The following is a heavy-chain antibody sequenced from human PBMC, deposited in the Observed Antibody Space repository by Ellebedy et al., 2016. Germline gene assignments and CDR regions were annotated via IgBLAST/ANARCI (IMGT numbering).Heavy chain of an antibody. V-gene: IGHV3-30*04. D-gene: IGHD2-2*01. CDR2: ISYDGSNK. CDR1: GFTFSSYA. CDR3: AKGGDCSNNGCSFDY. Sequence: GGSLRLSCAASGFTFSSYAMHWVRQAPGKGLEWVTVISYDGSNKYYADSVTGRFTISRDTSKNTLYLQMNGLRADDTATYHCAKGGDCSNNGCSFDYWGQGTLVTVSS. J-gene: IGHJ4*02.